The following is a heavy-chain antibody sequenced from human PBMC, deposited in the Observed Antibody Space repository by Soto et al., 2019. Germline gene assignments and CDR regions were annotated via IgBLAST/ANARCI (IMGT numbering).Heavy chain of an antibody. CDR3: ARVLIAVAGTDYYYYYGMDV. D-gene: IGHD6-19*01. CDR2: ISAYNGNT. Sequence: QVQLVQSGAEVKKPGASVKVSCKASGYTFTSYGISWVRQAPGQGLEWMGWISAYNGNTNYAQKLQGRVTMTTDTSTSTAYMELRSLRSDDTAVYYCARVLIAVAGTDYYYYYGMDVWGQGTTVTVSS. V-gene: IGHV1-18*01. J-gene: IGHJ6*02. CDR1: GYTFTSYG.